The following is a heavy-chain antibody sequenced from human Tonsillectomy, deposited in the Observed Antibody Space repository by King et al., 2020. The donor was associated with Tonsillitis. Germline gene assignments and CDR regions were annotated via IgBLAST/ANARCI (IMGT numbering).Heavy chain of an antibody. Sequence: QLQESGPGLVKPSETLSLTCTVSVDSVSGYYWSWIRQPPGKGLEWIGYVFYSGSTNYNPSHTSRVTISVDTSKNQFSLKLNSVTAADTAMYYCARVQGRGYWDIWGQGTMVTVSS. V-gene: IGHV4-59*02. D-gene: IGHD2-15*01. J-gene: IGHJ3*02. CDR1: VDSVSGYY. CDR3: ARVQGRGYWDI. CDR2: VFYSGST.